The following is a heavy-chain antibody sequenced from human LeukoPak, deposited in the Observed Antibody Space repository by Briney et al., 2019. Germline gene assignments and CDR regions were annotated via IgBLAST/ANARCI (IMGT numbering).Heavy chain of an antibody. CDR1: GFTFSDSY. V-gene: IGHV3-11*04. CDR2: ISSSGSAI. D-gene: IGHD3-10*01. CDR3: ARVGRNYFDY. J-gene: IGHJ4*02. Sequence: PGGSLRLSCAASGFTFSDSYTNWIRQAPGKGLEWVSYISSSGSAIYYADSVKGRFTISRDNAKNSLYLQMNSLRADDTAVYYCARVGRNYFDYWGQGTLVTVSS.